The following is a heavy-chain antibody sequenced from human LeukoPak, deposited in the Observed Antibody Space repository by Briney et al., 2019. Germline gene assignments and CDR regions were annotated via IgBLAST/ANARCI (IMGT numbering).Heavy chain of an antibody. CDR3: ALAPYSSSSWFDP. Sequence: ASVKVSCKASGYTFTSYDINWVRQATGQGLEWMGWMNPNSGNTGYAQKFQGRVTITRNTTISTAYMELSSLRSEDTAVYYCALAPYSSSSWFDPWGQGTLVTVSS. D-gene: IGHD6-6*01. J-gene: IGHJ5*02. CDR1: GYTFTSYD. CDR2: MNPNSGNT. V-gene: IGHV1-8*03.